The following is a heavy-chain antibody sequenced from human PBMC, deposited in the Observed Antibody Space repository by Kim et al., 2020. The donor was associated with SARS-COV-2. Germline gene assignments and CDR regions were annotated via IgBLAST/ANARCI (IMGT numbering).Heavy chain of an antibody. Sequence: GGSLRLSCAASGFTFDDYAMHWVRQAPGKGLEWVSGISWNSGSIGYADSVKGRITISRDNAKNSLYLQMNSLRAEDTALYYCAKDIGGAVAGSGWGQGTL. D-gene: IGHD6-19*01. CDR1: GFTFDDYA. CDR2: ISWNSGSI. CDR3: AKDIGGAVAGSG. V-gene: IGHV3-9*01. J-gene: IGHJ4*02.